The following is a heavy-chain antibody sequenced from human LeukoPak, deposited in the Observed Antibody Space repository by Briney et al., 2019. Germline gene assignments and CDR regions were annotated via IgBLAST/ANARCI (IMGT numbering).Heavy chain of an antibody. CDR3: ARESSGYYFDY. CDR2: ISDNGGRT. Sequence: GGSLRLSCAASGFTFSGYAMSWVRQAPGKGLEWVSTISDNGGRTYYADSVKGRFTISRDDSKNTLYLQMHSLRAEDTAVYYCARESSGYYFDYWGQGTLVTVSS. J-gene: IGHJ4*02. CDR1: GFTFSGYA. V-gene: IGHV3-23*01. D-gene: IGHD6-25*01.